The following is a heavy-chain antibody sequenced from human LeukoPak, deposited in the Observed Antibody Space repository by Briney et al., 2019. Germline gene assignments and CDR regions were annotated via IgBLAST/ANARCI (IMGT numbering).Heavy chain of an antibody. Sequence: SETLSLTCTVSGGSISSSSYYWGWIRQPPGKGLEWIGSIYYSGSTYYNPSLKSRVTISVDTSKNQFSLKLSSVTAADTAVYYCASQQPYSGSYDYFDYWGQGTLVTVSS. D-gene: IGHD1-26*01. J-gene: IGHJ4*02. V-gene: IGHV4-39*07. CDR1: GGSISSSSYY. CDR3: ASQQPYSGSYDYFDY. CDR2: IYYSGST.